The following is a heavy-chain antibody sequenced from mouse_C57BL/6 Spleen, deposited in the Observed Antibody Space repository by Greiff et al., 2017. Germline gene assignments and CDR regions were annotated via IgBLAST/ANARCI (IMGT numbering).Heavy chain of an antibody. Sequence: VQLKESVAELVRPGASVKLSCTASGFNIKNTYMHCVKQRPEQGLEWIGRIDPANGNTKYAPKFQGKATITADTSSNTAYLQLSSLTSEDTAIYYCARKAYYFDYWGQGTTLTVSS. CDR1: GFNIKNTY. CDR3: ARKAYYFDY. D-gene: IGHD3-2*02. V-gene: IGHV14-3*01. CDR2: IDPANGNT. J-gene: IGHJ2*01.